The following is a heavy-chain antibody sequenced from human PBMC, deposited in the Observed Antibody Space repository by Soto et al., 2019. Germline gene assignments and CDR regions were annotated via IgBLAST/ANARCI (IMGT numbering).Heavy chain of an antibody. CDR2: LYWDDDK. CDR3: GHSDCGGIDCYSRWCFGH. V-gene: IGHV2-5*02. J-gene: IGHJ2*01. CDR1: GFSRTTSGVA. D-gene: IGHD2-21*02. Sequence: QITLKESGPTLVKPTQTLTLTCTFSGFSRTTSGVAVAWIRQPPGKAPEWLALLYWDDDKRYSPSLKTRLSITKDTSKKHVGLTMATRDFEATATYYCGHSDCGGIDCYSRWCFGHWGRGTLVTVSS.